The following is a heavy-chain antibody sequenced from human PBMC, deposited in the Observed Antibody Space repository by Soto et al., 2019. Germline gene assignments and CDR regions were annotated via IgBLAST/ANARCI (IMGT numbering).Heavy chain of an antibody. D-gene: IGHD2-21*01. V-gene: IGHV3-11*01. CDR3: ARDLLGYHYGMDV. Sequence: GGSLRLSCAASGFSFSDYQMNWVRQAPGKGLEWISYISSRGRTTYYTHSVQGRFTISRDNAKNLLYLQMNSLRDEDTAVYYCARDLLGYHYGMDVWGQGTTVTVSS. CDR2: ISSRGRTT. CDR1: GFSFSDYQ. J-gene: IGHJ6*02.